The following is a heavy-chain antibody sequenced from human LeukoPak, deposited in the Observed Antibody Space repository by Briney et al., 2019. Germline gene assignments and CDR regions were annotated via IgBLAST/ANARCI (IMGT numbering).Heavy chain of an antibody. CDR3: ARVSSSGWYINRFVP. J-gene: IGHJ5*02. Sequence: GGSLRLSCAASGFTFNSYEMSWVRQAPGKGLEWVSVIYCGGRTYYAVCVKGRFTISRDNSKHKLYVQMNSLRAEDTAVYYCARVSSSGWYINRFVPWGQGTLVSVSS. CDR2: IYCGGRT. V-gene: IGHV3-66*01. D-gene: IGHD6-19*01. CDR1: GFTFNSYE.